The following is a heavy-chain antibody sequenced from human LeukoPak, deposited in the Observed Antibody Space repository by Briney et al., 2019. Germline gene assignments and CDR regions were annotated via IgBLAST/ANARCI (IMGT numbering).Heavy chain of an antibody. CDR3: AREKYAGYYFDG. V-gene: IGHV3-30*09. J-gene: IGHJ4*02. CDR2: ISYDGSKT. D-gene: IGHD2-8*01. Sequence: GGSLRLSCAASGFTFSNNAMHWVRQAPGKGLEWVAVISYDGSKTYYADSVKGRFAISRDNSESTLYLQMNSLRPEDTAVYYCAREKYAGYYFDGWGQGTLVTVSS. CDR1: GFTFSNNA.